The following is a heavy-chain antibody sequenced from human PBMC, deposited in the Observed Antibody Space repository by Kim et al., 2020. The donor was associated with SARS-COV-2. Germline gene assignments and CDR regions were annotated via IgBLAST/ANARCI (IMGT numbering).Heavy chain of an antibody. CDR3: ARQSTATPLYYYGMDV. CDR1: GYSFTSYW. J-gene: IGHJ6*02. Sequence: GESLKISCQGSGYSFTSYWIGWVRQMPGKGLEWMGIIYPGDSDTRYSPSFQGQVTISADKSISTAYLQWSSLKASDTAMYYCARQSTATPLYYYGMDVWGQGTTVTVSS. D-gene: IGHD5-18*01. V-gene: IGHV5-51*01. CDR2: IYPGDSDT.